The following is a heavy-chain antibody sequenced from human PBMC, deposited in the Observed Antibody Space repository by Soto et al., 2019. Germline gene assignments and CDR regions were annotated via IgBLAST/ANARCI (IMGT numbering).Heavy chain of an antibody. V-gene: IGHV3-23*01. J-gene: IGHJ6*02. Sequence: GGSLRLSCAASGFTFSSYAMSWVRQAPGKGLEWVSAISGSGGSTYYADSVKGRFTISRDNSKNTLYLQMNSLRAEDTAVYYCAKAEDDDSRLYGMDVWGQGTTVTVSS. CDR2: ISGSGGST. CDR3: AKAEDDDSRLYGMDV. D-gene: IGHD3-22*01. CDR1: GFTFSSYA.